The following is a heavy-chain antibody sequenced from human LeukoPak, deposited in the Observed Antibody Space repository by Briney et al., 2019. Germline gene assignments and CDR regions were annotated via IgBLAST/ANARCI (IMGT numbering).Heavy chain of an antibody. J-gene: IGHJ6*02. CDR2: INHNGNVN. D-gene: IGHD3-16*01. CDR1: GLTVTNAW. V-gene: IGHV3-7*03. Sequence: PGGSLRLSCSASGLTVTNAWMNWVRQAPGKGLEWVASINHNGNVNYYVDSVKGRFTISRDNAKNSLYLQMSNLRAEDTAVYFCARGGGLDVWGQGATVTVSS. CDR3: ARGGGLDV.